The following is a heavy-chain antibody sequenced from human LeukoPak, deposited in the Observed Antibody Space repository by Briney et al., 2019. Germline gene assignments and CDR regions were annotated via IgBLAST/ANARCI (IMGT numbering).Heavy chain of an antibody. CDR1: GGTFSSYA. CDR3: VPTAGYSSGWYNFDY. Sequence: SVKVSCKASGGTFSSYAISWVRQAPGQGLEWMGGIIPIFGTANYAQKFQGRVTITTDESTSTAYMELSSLRSEDTAVYYCVPTAGYSSGWYNFDYWGQGTLVTVSS. J-gene: IGHJ4*02. D-gene: IGHD6-19*01. CDR2: IIPIFGTA. V-gene: IGHV1-69*05.